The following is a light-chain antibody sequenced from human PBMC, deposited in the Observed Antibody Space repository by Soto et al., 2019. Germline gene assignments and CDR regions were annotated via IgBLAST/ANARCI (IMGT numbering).Light chain of an antibody. CDR3: QQYGGSPPAYT. CDR2: ATS. J-gene: IGKJ2*01. V-gene: IGKV3-20*01. Sequence: EVVLTQSPGPLSLSPGERATLSCWASQSVDRNYLSWFQHKRGQPPRVLVFATSSRAAGTPVRFSGSGSGTNFTLTITRVEPEDFGVYYCQQYGGSPPAYTFGLGTKLEI. CDR1: QSVDRNY.